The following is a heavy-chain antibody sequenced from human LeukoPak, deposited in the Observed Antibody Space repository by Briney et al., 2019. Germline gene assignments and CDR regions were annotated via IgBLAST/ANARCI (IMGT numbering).Heavy chain of an antibody. CDR3: ARAYYDILTGYYVTTNWFDP. CDR1: GGSISSSSYY. J-gene: IGHJ5*02. CDR2: IYYSGST. Sequence: SETLSLTCTVSGGSISSSSYYWGWIRQPPVKGLEWIGSIYYSGSTYYNPSLKSRVTISVDTSKNQFSLKLSSVTAADTAVYYCARAYYDILTGYYVTTNWFDPWGQGTLVTVSS. V-gene: IGHV4-39*01. D-gene: IGHD3-9*01.